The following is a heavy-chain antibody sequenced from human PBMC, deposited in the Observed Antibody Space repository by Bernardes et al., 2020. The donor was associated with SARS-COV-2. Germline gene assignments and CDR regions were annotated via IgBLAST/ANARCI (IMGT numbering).Heavy chain of an antibody. J-gene: IGHJ6*03. D-gene: IGHD2-2*02. CDR3: VKDRGYCSSTSCYTGGYYYYYMDV. V-gene: IGHV3-64D*09. CDR2: ISSNGGST. CDR1: GFTFSSYA. Sequence: GSLRLSCSASGFTFSSYAMHWVRQAPGKGLEYVSAISSNGGSTYYADSVKGRFTISRDNSKNTLYLQMSSLRAEDTAVYYCVKDRGYCSSTSCYTGGYYYYYMDVWGKGTTVTVSS.